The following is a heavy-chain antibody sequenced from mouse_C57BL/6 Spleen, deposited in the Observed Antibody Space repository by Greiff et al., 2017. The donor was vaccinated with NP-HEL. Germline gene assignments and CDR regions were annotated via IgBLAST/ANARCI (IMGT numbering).Heavy chain of an antibody. CDR2: IRNKANNHAT. J-gene: IGHJ2*01. CDR3: TGPDLDY. V-gene: IGHV6-6*01. Sequence: EVKLVESGGGLVQPGGSMKLSCAASGFTFSDAWMDWVRQSPEKGLEWVADIRNKANNHATYYAESVQWRFTISRDDSKRSVYRQMNSLRDEDTGIYYCTGPDLDYWGQGTTLTVSS. CDR1: GFTFSDAW.